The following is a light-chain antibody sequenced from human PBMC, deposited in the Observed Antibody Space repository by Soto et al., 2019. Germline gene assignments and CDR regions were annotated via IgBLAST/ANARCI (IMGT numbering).Light chain of an antibody. CDR3: QHYGSSPGT. J-gene: IGKJ1*01. CDR2: GAS. V-gene: IGKV3-20*01. CDR1: QSVSSSF. Sequence: EIVLTQSPGTLSLSPGERATLSCRASQSVSSSFLAWYQQKSGQAPRLLIYGASSRATGIPDRFSGSGSGTDFTLTISGLEPEDFAVYYCQHYGSSPGTFGQGTKVEIK.